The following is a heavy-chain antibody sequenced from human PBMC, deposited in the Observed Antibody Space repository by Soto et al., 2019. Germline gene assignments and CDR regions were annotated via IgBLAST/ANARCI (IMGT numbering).Heavy chain of an antibody. CDR3: AKFYGGNSAHTYTIDP. Sequence: GGSLRLSCAASGFTFTSYAMSWFRQAPGKGLEWVSTISSSGGSTHYADSVKGRFTISRDNSKNTLYLQMNSLRAEDTALYYCAKFYGGNSAHTYTIDPWGQGTLVTVSS. CDR2: ISSSGGST. V-gene: IGHV3-23*01. J-gene: IGHJ5*02. CDR1: GFTFTSYA. D-gene: IGHD2-21*02.